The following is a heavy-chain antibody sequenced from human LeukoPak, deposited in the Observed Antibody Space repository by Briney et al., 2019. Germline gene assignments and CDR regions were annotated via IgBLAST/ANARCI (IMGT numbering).Heavy chain of an antibody. V-gene: IGHV3-23*01. CDR1: GFTFSSYA. CDR2: ISGSGVTT. CDR3: AKDRDYYLVGFFDY. J-gene: IGHJ4*02. D-gene: IGHD3-10*01. Sequence: PGGSLRLSCAASGFTFSSYAMSWLRQAPGKGLEWVSSISGSGVTTYYADSVKGRFTISRDNSKNTLYLQMNSLRAEDTALYYCAKDRDYYLVGFFDYWGQGTLVTVSS.